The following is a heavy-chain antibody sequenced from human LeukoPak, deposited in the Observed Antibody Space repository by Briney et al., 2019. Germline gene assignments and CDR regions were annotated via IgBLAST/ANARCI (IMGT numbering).Heavy chain of an antibody. J-gene: IGHJ1*01. D-gene: IGHD1-26*01. CDR3: ARDSIVAAEYFQH. V-gene: IGHV1-46*01. CDR1: GYTFTSYY. CDR2: INPSGGST. Sequence: ASVKVSCKASGYTFTSYYMHWVRQAPGQGLEWMGIINPSGGSTSYAQKFQGRVTMTRDTSTSTVYMELSSLRSEDTAVYYCARDSIVAAEYFQHWGRAPWSPSPQ.